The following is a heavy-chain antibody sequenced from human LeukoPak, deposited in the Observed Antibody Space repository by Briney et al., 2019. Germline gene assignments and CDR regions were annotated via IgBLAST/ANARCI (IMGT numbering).Heavy chain of an antibody. D-gene: IGHD6-19*01. Sequence: ASVKVSCKASGYTFTSYGISWVRQAPGHGLEWIGWISAYNGNTNYAQKLQGRVTMTTDTSTSTAYMELRSLRSDDTAVYYCARGLAVAGNYYFDYWGQGTLVTVSS. CDR3: ARGLAVAGNYYFDY. V-gene: IGHV1-18*01. CDR1: GYTFTSYG. J-gene: IGHJ4*02. CDR2: ISAYNGNT.